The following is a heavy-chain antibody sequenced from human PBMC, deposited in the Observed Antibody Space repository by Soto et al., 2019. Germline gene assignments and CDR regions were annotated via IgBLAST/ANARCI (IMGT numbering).Heavy chain of an antibody. D-gene: IGHD3-10*01. V-gene: IGHV1-69*02. CDR2: INPILSMS. CDR1: GDTFSFYS. Sequence: QVQLVQSGAEVRKPGSSVKVSCKASGDTFSFYSINWVRQATGLGLERMGRINPILSMSNYAQRFQGRVTMTADKSTSTAYMELSGLRSEDTAIYYCASSYGSGYRAFDYWGQGALVSVSS. CDR3: ASSYGSGYRAFDY. J-gene: IGHJ4*02.